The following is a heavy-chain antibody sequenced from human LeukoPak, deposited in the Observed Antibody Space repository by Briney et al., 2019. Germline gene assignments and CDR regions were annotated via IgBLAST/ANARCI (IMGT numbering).Heavy chain of an antibody. J-gene: IGHJ4*02. V-gene: IGHV3-23*01. D-gene: IGHD6-13*01. CDR1: GFTFSSYA. CDR2: ISGSGGST. CDR3: AKDRGAAAGSLPPDDY. Sequence: PGGSLRLSCAASGFTFSSYAMSWVRQAPGKGLEWVSAISGSGGSTYYADSVKGWFTISRDNSKNTLYLQMNSLRAEDTAVYYCAKDRGAAAGSLPPDDYWGQGTLVTVSS.